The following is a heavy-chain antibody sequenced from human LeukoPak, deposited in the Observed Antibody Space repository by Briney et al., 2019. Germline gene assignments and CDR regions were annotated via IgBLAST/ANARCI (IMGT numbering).Heavy chain of an antibody. Sequence: SETLSLTCTVSGGSISSYYWSWIRQPPGKGLEWIGYIYYSGSTNYNPSLKSRVTISVDTSKNQFPLKLSSVTAADTAVYYCASGFYNSSGFYAAFDIWGLGTLVTVSS. CDR2: IYYSGST. D-gene: IGHD3-22*01. V-gene: IGHV4-59*12. CDR3: ASGFYNSSGFYAAFDI. CDR1: GGSISSYY. J-gene: IGHJ3*02.